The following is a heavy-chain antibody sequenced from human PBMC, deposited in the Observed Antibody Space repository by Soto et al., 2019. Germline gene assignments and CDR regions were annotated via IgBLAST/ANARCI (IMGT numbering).Heavy chain of an antibody. CDR1: GFTFSSYA. CDR3: AKDKRCSGGSCYGAGVNYYYGMDV. V-gene: IGHV3-23*01. Sequence: PGGSLRLSCAASGFTFSSYAMSWVRQAPGKGLEWVSAISGSGGSTYYADSVKGRFTISRDNSKNTLYLQMNSLRAEDTAVYYCAKDKRCSGGSCYGAGVNYYYGMDVWGQGTTVTVSS. CDR2: ISGSGGST. D-gene: IGHD2-15*01. J-gene: IGHJ6*02.